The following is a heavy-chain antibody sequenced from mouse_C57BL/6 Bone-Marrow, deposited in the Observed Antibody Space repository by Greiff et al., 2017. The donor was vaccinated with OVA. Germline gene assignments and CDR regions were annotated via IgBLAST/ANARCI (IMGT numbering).Heavy chain of an antibody. Sequence: VQLQQSGAELVRPGSSVKLSCKASGYTFTSYWMHWVKQRPIQGLEWIGNIDPSDSETHYNQKFKDKATLTVDKSSSTAYMQLSSLTSEDSAVYYCARGIYDGYRWYFDVWGTGTTVTVSS. J-gene: IGHJ1*03. CDR2: IDPSDSET. CDR1: GYTFTSYW. CDR3: ARGIYDGYRWYFDV. D-gene: IGHD2-3*01. V-gene: IGHV1-52*01.